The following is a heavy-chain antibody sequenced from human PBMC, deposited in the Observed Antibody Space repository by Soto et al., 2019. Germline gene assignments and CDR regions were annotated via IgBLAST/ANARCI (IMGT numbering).Heavy chain of an antibody. Sequence: QVQPQESGPGLVKPSQTLSLTCTVSGGSISSRGYYWDWIRQHPGEGLEWIGYISYSGTTNYNPSLKSRVTISVDTSNNQLSLKLSSVTAADTAVYYCARDHGPRGAFDFWGQGTMVTVSS. CDR1: GGSISSRGYY. V-gene: IGHV4-31*03. CDR3: ARDHGPRGAFDF. D-gene: IGHD3-10*01. CDR2: ISYSGTT. J-gene: IGHJ3*01.